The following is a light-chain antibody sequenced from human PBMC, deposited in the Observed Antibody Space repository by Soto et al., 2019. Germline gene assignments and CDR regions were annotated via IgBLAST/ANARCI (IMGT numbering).Light chain of an antibody. CDR2: WAS. Sequence: DIVMTQSPDSLAVSLGERATINCKSSQSVLYSSNNKNYLAWYQQKPGQPPKLLIYWASTRESGVPDRFSGSGSGTDFTLTISSLQDEDVAVYDCQQYYSTPKYTFGQGTKLEIK. V-gene: IGKV4-1*01. CDR3: QQYYSTPKYT. J-gene: IGKJ2*01. CDR1: QSVLYSSNNKNY.